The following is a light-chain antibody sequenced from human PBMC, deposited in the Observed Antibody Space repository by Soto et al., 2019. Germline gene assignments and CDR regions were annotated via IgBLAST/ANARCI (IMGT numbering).Light chain of an antibody. J-gene: IGLJ2*01. CDR1: SSDVGGYNY. Sequence: QSALTQPVSVSGSPGQSITISCTGTSSDVGGYNYVSWYQQHPGKAPKLMIYEVSNRPSGVSNRFSGSKSGNTASLTISGLQAEDEADYYCSSYTSSSTLGFGGGTKLTVL. V-gene: IGLV2-14*01. CDR3: SSYTSSSTLG. CDR2: EVS.